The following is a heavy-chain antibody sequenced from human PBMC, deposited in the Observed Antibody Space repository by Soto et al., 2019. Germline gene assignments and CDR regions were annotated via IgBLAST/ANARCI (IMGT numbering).Heavy chain of an antibody. CDR1: GDSISSGGYY. CDR3: ARGERKVNWRPYFDT. Sequence: SETLSLTCTVSGDSISSGGYYWSWIRQHPGKGLEWIGYIFDNGGAYYSPSLKGRVVISVDRSENQFSLRLSSVTAADTAVYYCARGERKVNWRPYFDTWGQGSQGTGSS. J-gene: IGHJ5*02. V-gene: IGHV4-31*03. CDR2: IFDNGGA. D-gene: IGHD1-26*01.